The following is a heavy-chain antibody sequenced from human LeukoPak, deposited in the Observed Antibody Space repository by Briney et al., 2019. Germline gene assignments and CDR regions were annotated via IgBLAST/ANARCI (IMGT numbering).Heavy chain of an antibody. Sequence: GASVKVSCKASGCTFTGYYMHWVRQAPGQGLEWMGGIIPIFGTANYAQKFQGRVTITADESTSTAYMELSSLRSEDTAVYYCARWYYGSGSYRLLFDYWGQGTLVTVSS. V-gene: IGHV1-69*13. CDR1: GCTFTGYY. J-gene: IGHJ4*02. CDR2: IIPIFGTA. CDR3: ARWYYGSGSYRLLFDY. D-gene: IGHD3-10*01.